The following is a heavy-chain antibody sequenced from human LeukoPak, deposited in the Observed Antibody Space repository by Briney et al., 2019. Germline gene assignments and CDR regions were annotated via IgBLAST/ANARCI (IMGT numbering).Heavy chain of an antibody. Sequence: ASVKVSCKVSGYTLTELSMHWVRQAPGKGLEWMGGFDPEDGETIYAQKFQGRVTMTEDTSTDTAYMELSSLRSEDTAVYYCARGYYDSSGLSSSAFDLWGQGTMVTVSS. CDR3: ARGYYDSSGLSSSAFDL. CDR1: GYTLTELS. D-gene: IGHD3-22*01. V-gene: IGHV1-24*01. J-gene: IGHJ3*01. CDR2: FDPEDGET.